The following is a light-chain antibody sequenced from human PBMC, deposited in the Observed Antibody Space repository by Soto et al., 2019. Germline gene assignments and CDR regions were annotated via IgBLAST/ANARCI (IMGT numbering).Light chain of an antibody. CDR1: SSNFGRNY. Sequence: QSVLTQPPSASGAPGQRVSISCSGGSSNFGRNYVFWYQQLPGTAPKLLIYGNNRRPSGVPDRFSGSKSGTSASLAISGLRSEDEADYYCAAWDDSLSVVVFGGGTKLTVL. CDR3: AAWDDSLSVVV. J-gene: IGLJ2*01. V-gene: IGLV1-47*01. CDR2: GNN.